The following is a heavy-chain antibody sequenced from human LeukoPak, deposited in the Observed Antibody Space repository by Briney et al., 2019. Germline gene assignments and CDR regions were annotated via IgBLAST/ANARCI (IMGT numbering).Heavy chain of an antibody. V-gene: IGHV3-30*02. CDR3: AKDHDYYGLESY. CDR1: GLTFISYG. D-gene: IGHD3-10*01. Sequence: GGSLRLSCAASGLTFISYGMHWVRQAPGKGLEWVAFIAYDGSNKYYADSVKGRFTISRDNSKNTLSLQMNSLRAEDTAVYYCAKDHDYYGLESYWGQGTLVTVSS. J-gene: IGHJ4*02. CDR2: IAYDGSNK.